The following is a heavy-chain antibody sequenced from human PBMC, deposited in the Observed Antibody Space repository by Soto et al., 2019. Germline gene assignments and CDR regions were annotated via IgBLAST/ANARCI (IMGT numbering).Heavy chain of an antibody. D-gene: IGHD3-10*01. J-gene: IGHJ6*03. CDR2: IYYSGST. CDR3: ARVLLGYYGSGSYYNPKYYYYYYYMDV. V-gene: IGHV4-59*01. Sequence: SETLSLTCTVSGGSISSYYLSWIRQPPGKGLEWIGYIYYSGSTNYNPSLKSRVTISVDTSKNQFSLKLSSVTAADTAVYYCARVLLGYYGSGSYYNPKYYYYYYYMDVWGKGTTVTVSS. CDR1: GGSISSYY.